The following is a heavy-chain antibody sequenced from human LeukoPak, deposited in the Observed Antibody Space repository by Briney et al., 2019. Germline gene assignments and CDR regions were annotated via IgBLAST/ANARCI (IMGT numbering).Heavy chain of an antibody. Sequence: GGSLRLSCAASGFTFSSYEMNWVRQAPGKGLEWVSYISSSGSTIYYADSVKGRFTISRDNAKNSLYPQMNSLRAEDTAVYYCAELGITMIGGVWGQGTLVTVSS. CDR1: GFTFSSYE. CDR2: ISSSGSTI. CDR3: AELGITMIGGV. D-gene: IGHD3-10*02. V-gene: IGHV3-48*03. J-gene: IGHJ4*02.